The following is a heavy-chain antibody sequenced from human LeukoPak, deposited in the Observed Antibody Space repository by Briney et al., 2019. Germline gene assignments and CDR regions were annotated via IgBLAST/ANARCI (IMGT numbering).Heavy chain of an antibody. D-gene: IGHD5-12*01. V-gene: IGHV3-7*01. CDR2: IKQGGSDI. Sequence: PGGSLRLSCAASGFTFSSHWMTWVRQAPGKGLEWVANIKQGGSDIYYVDSVKGRFTISRDDAKNSLYLQMSSLRAEDTAVYYCARGPNFGGYVDFLDYWGQGALVTVSS. J-gene: IGHJ4*02. CDR1: GFTFSSHW. CDR3: ARGPNFGGYVDFLDY.